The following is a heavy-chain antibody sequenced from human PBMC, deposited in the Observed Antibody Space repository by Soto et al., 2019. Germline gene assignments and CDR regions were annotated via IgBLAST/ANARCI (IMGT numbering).Heavy chain of an antibody. CDR2: ISSTTNYI. J-gene: IGHJ4*02. CDR1: GFTFSRYS. CDR3: ARESEDLTSNFDY. V-gene: IGHV3-21*01. Sequence: PGGSLRLSCAASGFTFSRYSMNWVRQAPGKGLEWVSSISSTTNYIYYADSMKGRFTVSRDNAKNSVYLDMNRLSADDTAVYYCARESEDLTSNFDYWGQGTLVTVSS.